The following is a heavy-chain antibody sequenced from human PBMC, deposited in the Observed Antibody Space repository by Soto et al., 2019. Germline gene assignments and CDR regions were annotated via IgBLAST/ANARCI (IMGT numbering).Heavy chain of an antibody. CDR1: GYTFTSYG. CDR2: ISAYNGNT. J-gene: IGHJ6*03. V-gene: IGHV1-18*01. D-gene: IGHD3-9*01. Sequence: ASVKVSCKASGYTFTSYGISWVRQAPGQGLEWMGWISAYNGNTNYAQKLQGRVTMTTDTSTSTAYMELRSLRSDDTAVYYCARESSLRTYYDILTGYYKSYYYYYMDVWGKGTTVTVSS. CDR3: ARESSLRTYYDILTGYYKSYYYYYMDV.